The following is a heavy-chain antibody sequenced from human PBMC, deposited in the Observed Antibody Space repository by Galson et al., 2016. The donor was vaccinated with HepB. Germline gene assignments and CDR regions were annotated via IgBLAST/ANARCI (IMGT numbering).Heavy chain of an antibody. CDR3: ASSQRVGDPNCSSTSCYIDY. J-gene: IGHJ4*02. Sequence: SLRLSCAASGFSFSTYSMHWVRQAPGKGLEWVSSISGDTNYIYYADSVKGRFTISRDNAKNSLYLQMNSLRAEDTAVYYCASSQRVGDPNCSSTSCYIDYWGQGTLVTVSS. CDR1: GFSFSTYS. V-gene: IGHV3-21*01. CDR2: ISGDTNYI. D-gene: IGHD2-2*02.